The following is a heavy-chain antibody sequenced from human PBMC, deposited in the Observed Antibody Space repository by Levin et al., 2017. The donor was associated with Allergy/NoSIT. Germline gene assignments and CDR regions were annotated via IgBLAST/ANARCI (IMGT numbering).Heavy chain of an antibody. Sequence: GESLKISCXXXXXXXNSNRIGWVRQVHGKGLEWMGIIYPGDSDTRYSPSFQGQVTISADKSISTAYLQWSSLKASDTAMYYCARHVLPARDGGPGDYWGQGTLVTVSS. CDR2: IYPGDSDT. D-gene: IGHD2-2*01. CDR1: XXXXNSNR. CDR3: ARHVLPARDGGPGDY. J-gene: IGHJ4*02. V-gene: IGHV5-51*01.